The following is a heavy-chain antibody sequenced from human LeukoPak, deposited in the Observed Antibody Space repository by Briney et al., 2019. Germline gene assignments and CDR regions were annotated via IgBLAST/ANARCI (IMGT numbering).Heavy chain of an antibody. D-gene: IGHD4-17*01. V-gene: IGHV1-58*02. J-gene: IGHJ4*02. CDR2: IVVGSGNT. Sequence: SVTVSCKASGFTFTSSAMQWVRRARGQRVEWIGWIVVGSGNTNYAQKFQERVTITRDMSTSTAYMELSSLRSEDTAVYYCAAEYDYGRGYWGQGTLVTVSS. CDR3: AAEYDYGRGY. CDR1: GFTFTSSA.